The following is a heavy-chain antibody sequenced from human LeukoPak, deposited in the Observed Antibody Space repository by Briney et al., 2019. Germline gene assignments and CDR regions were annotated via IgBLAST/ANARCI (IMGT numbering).Heavy chain of an antibody. J-gene: IGHJ5*02. CDR1: GFTVSSNY. Sequence: GGSLRLSCAASGFTVSSNYMSWVRQAPGKGLEWVSVIYSGGSTYYADSVKGRFTISRDNSKNTLYLQMNSLRAEDTAVYYCARDKGSSGTYNWFDPWGQGTLVTVSS. CDR2: IYSGGST. CDR3: ARDKGSSGTYNWFDP. V-gene: IGHV3-66*01. D-gene: IGHD6-19*01.